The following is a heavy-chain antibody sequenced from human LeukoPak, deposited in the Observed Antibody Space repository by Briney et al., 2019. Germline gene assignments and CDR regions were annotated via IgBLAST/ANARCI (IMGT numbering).Heavy chain of an antibody. Sequence: GESLKISCKGSGFSFTSYWIGWVRQIPGKGLEWMGIFYPGDSDTRYSPSFQGQVTFSADKSISTAYLQWSSLKASDTAMYYCAKTAASTGRYYFDYWGQGTLVTVSS. J-gene: IGHJ4*02. CDR2: FYPGDSDT. CDR1: GFSFTSYW. CDR3: AKTAASTGRYYFDY. D-gene: IGHD6-13*01. V-gene: IGHV5-51*01.